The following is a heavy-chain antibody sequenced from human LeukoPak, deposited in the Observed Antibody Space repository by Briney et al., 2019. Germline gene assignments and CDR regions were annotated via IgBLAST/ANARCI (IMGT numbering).Heavy chain of an antibody. D-gene: IGHD6-13*01. CDR2: MNPNNGNT. CDR1: GYTFTSYD. Sequence: ASVKVSCKASGYTFTSYDINWVRQATGQGVEWMGWMNPNNGNTGYAQKFQGRGTMTRSTSISTAYMELSSLRSEDTAVYYCARLASSSWPLYYYYGMDVWGQGTPVTVPS. CDR3: ARLASSSWPLYYYYGMDV. J-gene: IGHJ6*02. V-gene: IGHV1-8*01.